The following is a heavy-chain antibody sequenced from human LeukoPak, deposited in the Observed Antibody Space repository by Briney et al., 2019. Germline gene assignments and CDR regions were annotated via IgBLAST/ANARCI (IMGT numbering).Heavy chain of an antibody. Sequence: PWETLSLTCTVSGVSISSSYSYWGWIRQPPGMGLEWIGSIYYTGNTYYNASLKSQVSISIDTSKNQFSLKLTSVTAADTAVYYCAKGGLSGDYWGQGTLVTVSS. V-gene: IGHV4-39*01. CDR3: AKGGLSGDY. D-gene: IGHD3-16*02. CDR2: IYYTGNT. CDR1: GVSISSSYSY. J-gene: IGHJ4*02.